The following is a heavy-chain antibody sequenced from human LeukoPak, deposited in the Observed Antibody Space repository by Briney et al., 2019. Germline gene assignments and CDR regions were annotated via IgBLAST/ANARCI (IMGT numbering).Heavy chain of an antibody. Sequence: ASVKVSCKASGYTFTSYDINWVRQATGQGLEWMGWMNPNSSNTGYAQKFQGRVTMTRNTSISTAYMELSSLRSEDTAVYYCASWDDGYSYANYFDYWGQGTLVTVSS. CDR1: GYTFTSYD. CDR2: MNPNSSNT. J-gene: IGHJ4*02. V-gene: IGHV1-8*01. D-gene: IGHD5-18*01. CDR3: ASWDDGYSYANYFDY.